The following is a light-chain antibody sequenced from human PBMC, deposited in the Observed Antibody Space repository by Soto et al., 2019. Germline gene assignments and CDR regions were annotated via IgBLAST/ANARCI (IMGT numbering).Light chain of an antibody. CDR3: QQYYSTLPT. Sequence: DIVMTQSPDSLAVSLGERATINCKSSQSVLFSSNNKNYLAWYQQKPGQPPKLLIYWASTRESGVPDRFSGSGSGTDFTLTINSLQAEDVAVYYCQQYYSTLPTFGPGTKVGIK. CDR1: QSVLFSSNNKNY. J-gene: IGKJ3*01. V-gene: IGKV4-1*01. CDR2: WAS.